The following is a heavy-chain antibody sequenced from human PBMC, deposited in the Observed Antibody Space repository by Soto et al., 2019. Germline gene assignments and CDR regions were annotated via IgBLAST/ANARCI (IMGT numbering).Heavy chain of an antibody. CDR1: GYTFTSYD. CDR2: MNPNRGNT. Sequence: QVQLVQSGAEVKKPGASVKVSCKASGYTFTSYDINWVRQATGQGLEWMAWMNPNRGNTGYAQKFQGRVTMTRNTSIRTAYMELMSVRSADTAVYYCAVGPGADDSSGYTDAFDIWGQGTMVTVSS. J-gene: IGHJ3*02. D-gene: IGHD3-22*01. V-gene: IGHV1-8*01. CDR3: AVGPGADDSSGYTDAFDI.